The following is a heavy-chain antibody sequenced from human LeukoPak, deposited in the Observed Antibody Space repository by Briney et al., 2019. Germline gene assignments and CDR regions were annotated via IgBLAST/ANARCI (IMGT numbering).Heavy chain of an antibody. J-gene: IGHJ5*02. CDR2: IYTSGST. Sequence: SETLSLTCTVSGGSISSYYWSWIRQPAGKGLEWIGRIYTSGSTNYNPSLKSRVTMSVDTSKNQFSLKLSSVTAADTAVYYCAGNLLTYYYGSGGFDPWGQGTLLTVSS. CDR3: AGNLLTYYYGSGGFDP. D-gene: IGHD3-10*01. CDR1: GGSISSYY. V-gene: IGHV4-4*07.